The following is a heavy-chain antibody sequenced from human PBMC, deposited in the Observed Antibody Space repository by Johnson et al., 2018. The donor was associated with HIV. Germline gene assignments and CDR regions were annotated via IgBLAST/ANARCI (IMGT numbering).Heavy chain of an antibody. D-gene: IGHD6-19*01. J-gene: IGHJ3*01. CDR3: TTDGRIPVAHHDAFDV. CDR2: IKSKTEGGTT. Sequence: VQLVESGGGLVKPGGSLRLSCAASGFTFNNAWMSWVRQGPGTGLEWVGRIKSKTEGGTTDYVAPVKGRFTISRDDSKNTLYLQMNSLKTEDTAVYYCTTDGRIPVAHHDAFDVWGQGTMVTVSS. V-gene: IGHV3-15*01. CDR1: GFTFNNAW.